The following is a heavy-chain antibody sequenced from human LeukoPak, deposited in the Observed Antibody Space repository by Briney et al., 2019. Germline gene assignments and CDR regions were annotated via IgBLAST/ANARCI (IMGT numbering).Heavy chain of an antibody. D-gene: IGHD2-2*01. CDR2: IYYSGST. CDR1: GGSISSYY. V-gene: IGHV4-59*12. CDR3: ARGRKAGSTSRYYYMDV. Sequence: RASETLSLTCTVSGGSISSYYWSWIRQPPGKGLEWIGYIYYSGSTNYNPSLKSRVTISVDTSKNQFSLKLSSVTAADTAVYYCARGRKAGSTSRYYYMDVWGKGTTVTVSS. J-gene: IGHJ6*03.